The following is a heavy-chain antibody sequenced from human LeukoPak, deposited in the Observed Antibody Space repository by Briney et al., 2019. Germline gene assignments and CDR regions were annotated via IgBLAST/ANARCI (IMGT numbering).Heavy chain of an antibody. V-gene: IGHV4-39*02. CDR1: DGSIINNNHY. Sequence: EASETLSLTCTVSDGSIINNNHYWGWTRQPPGKGLEWIGSISYSGGTAYNPSLGSRVTISVDTSKNQFSLKVNSVTAADTAVYYCAREVEYYDSSGYRPHAFDIWGQGTLVTVSS. D-gene: IGHD3-22*01. CDR3: AREVEYYDSSGYRPHAFDI. J-gene: IGHJ3*02. CDR2: ISYSGGT.